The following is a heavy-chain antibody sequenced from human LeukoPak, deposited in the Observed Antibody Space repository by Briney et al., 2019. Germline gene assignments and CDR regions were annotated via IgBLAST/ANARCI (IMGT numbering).Heavy chain of an antibody. Sequence: ASVKVSCKASAYTFTNFYIHWVRQAPGQGLEWMGWMNPNSGGTNYAQKFQGRVTMTRDTSISTAYMELSRLRSDDTAVYYCARGVFNDYLDYWGQGTLVTVSS. CDR2: MNPNSGGT. V-gene: IGHV1-2*02. CDR1: AYTFTNFY. CDR3: ARGVFNDYLDY. J-gene: IGHJ4*02. D-gene: IGHD6-13*01.